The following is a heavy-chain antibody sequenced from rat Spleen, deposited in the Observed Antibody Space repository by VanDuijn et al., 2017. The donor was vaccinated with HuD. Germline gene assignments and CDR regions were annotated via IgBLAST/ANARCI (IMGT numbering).Heavy chain of an antibody. CDR2: ISPSGGST. V-gene: IGHV5-25*01. Sequence: EVQLVESGGGLVQPGRSLKLSCAASGFTFSNYDMAWVRQAPTKGLEWVASISPSGGSTYYRDSVKGRFTISRDNAKSTLYLQMDSLRSEDTATYYCARQRWDVMDAWGQGASVTVSS. CDR3: ARQRWDVMDA. J-gene: IGHJ4*01. CDR1: GFTFSNYD.